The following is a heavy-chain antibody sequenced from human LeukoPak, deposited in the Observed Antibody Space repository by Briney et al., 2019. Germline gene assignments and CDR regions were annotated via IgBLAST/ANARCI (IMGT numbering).Heavy chain of an antibody. D-gene: IGHD3-3*01. J-gene: IGHJ4*02. CDR2: IKEDGSET. V-gene: IGHV3-7*01. CDR1: GFTFSDYW. Sequence: GGSLRLSCAASGFTFSDYWMTWVRQAPGRGLECMANIKEDGSETYYVDSVEGRFTISRDNAKNSLYLQMNSLRAEDTAVYYCARATILGVVSALGPLDSWGQGTLVTVSS. CDR3: ARATILGVVSALGPLDS.